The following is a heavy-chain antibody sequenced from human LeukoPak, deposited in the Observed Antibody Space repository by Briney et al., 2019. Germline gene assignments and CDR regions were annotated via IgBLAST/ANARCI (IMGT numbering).Heavy chain of an antibody. V-gene: IGHV3-11*05. CDR2: IGTSSDNT. CDR1: GRAISGYY. CDR3: ARAMKRRAGWFDR. Sequence: LSLTCTVAGRAISGYYMTWIRQAPGNGQDWVSYIGTSSDNTNYAESVKGRSTVSSGNAKHSRYLQISSLRAEETAASYSARAMKRRAGWFDRWGQGTLVTVS. J-gene: IGHJ5*02.